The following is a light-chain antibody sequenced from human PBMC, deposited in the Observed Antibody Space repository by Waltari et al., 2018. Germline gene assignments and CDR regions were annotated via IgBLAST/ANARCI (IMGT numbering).Light chain of an antibody. V-gene: IGKV4-1*01. CDR1: QSLLYYSNDKNY. CDR2: WSA. Sequence: DVVMTQSPESLALSLGEGATINCKCSQSLLYYSNDKNYLACYQQKAEQPTKLLIYWSATPQGGAPDRFSGRGSGNDFTITISMLHAEDVAFYYRQQYYSRRTFGQGTKVEIK. J-gene: IGKJ1*01. CDR3: QQYYSRRT.